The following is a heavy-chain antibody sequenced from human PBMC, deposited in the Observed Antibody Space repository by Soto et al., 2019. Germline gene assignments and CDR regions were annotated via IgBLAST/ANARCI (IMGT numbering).Heavy chain of an antibody. Sequence: SETLSLTCSVSDDSINSDKYYWGWIRQPPGKGLEWIGSIYYRGNAYYNPSHQTRVTISLDKSRSQFSLKLNSVTAADSAVYFCARREGLATISYYFDFWGRGALVTVSS. CDR3: ARREGLATISYYFDF. D-gene: IGHD3-9*01. CDR1: DDSINSDKYY. J-gene: IGHJ4*02. V-gene: IGHV4-39*01. CDR2: IYYRGNA.